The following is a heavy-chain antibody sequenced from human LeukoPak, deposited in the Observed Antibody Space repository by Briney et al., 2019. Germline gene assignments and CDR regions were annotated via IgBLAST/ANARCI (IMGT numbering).Heavy chain of an antibody. Sequence: GRSLRLSCAASGFTFSSYGMHWVRQAPGKGLEWVAVIWYDGSNKYYADSVKGRFTISRDNSKNTLYLQMNSLRAEETAVYYCAKDLRASLDYWGQGTLVTVSS. CDR3: AKDLRASLDY. CDR2: IWYDGSNK. D-gene: IGHD1-26*01. CDR1: GFTFSSYG. J-gene: IGHJ4*02. V-gene: IGHV3-33*06.